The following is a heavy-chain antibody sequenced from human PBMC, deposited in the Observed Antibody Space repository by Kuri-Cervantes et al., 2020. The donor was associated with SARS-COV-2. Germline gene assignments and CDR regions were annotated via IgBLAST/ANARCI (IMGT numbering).Heavy chain of an antibody. V-gene: IGHV4-38-2*01. CDR3: ARGLGYSYGRRSPQGDF. Sequence: SETLSLTCAVSGYSISSGYYWGWIRQPPGKGLEWIGSIYHSGSTFYHPSLKSRVTISSDTSRNQFSLRLTSVTAADTAVYFCARGLGYSYGRRSPQGDFWGQGILVTVSS. J-gene: IGHJ4*02. CDR2: IYHSGST. D-gene: IGHD5-18*01. CDR1: GYSISSGYY.